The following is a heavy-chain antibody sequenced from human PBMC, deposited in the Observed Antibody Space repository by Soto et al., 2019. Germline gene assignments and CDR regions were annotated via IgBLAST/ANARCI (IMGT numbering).Heavy chain of an antibody. CDR3: ARDRVPLEYSSSLSFDY. D-gene: IGHD6-6*01. CDR2: IIPIFGTA. V-gene: IGHV1-69*13. J-gene: IGHJ4*02. Sequence: SVKVSCNASGGTFSSYAISWVRQAPGQGLEWMGGIIPIFGTANYAQKFQGRVTITADESTSTAYMELSSLRSEDTAVYYCARDRVPLEYSSSLSFDYWGQGTLVTVSS. CDR1: GGTFSSYA.